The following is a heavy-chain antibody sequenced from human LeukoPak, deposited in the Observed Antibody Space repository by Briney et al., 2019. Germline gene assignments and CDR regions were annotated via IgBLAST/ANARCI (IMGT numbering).Heavy chain of an antibody. Sequence: ASVKVSCKASGGTFSSYAISWVRQAPGLGLEWMGRIIPILGIANYAQKFQGRVTITADKSTSTAYMELSSLRSEDTAVYYCARAVRRDCSSTSCYAGEYFQHWGQGTLVTVSS. J-gene: IGHJ1*01. V-gene: IGHV1-69*04. D-gene: IGHD2-2*01. CDR2: IIPILGIA. CDR1: GGTFSSYA. CDR3: ARAVRRDCSSTSCYAGEYFQH.